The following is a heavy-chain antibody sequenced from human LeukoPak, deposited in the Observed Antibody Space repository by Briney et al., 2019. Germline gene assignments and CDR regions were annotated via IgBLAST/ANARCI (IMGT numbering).Heavy chain of an antibody. D-gene: IGHD6-13*01. CDR3: AIRIAAAGIGGIDY. V-gene: IGHV4-34*01. J-gene: IGHJ4*02. CDR1: GGSFSGYY. Sequence: PSETLSLTCAVYGGSFSGYYWSWIRQPPGKGLEWIGEINHSGSTNYNPSLKSRVTISVDTSKNQFSLKLSSVTAADTAVYYCAIRIAAAGIGGIDYWGQGTLVTVSS. CDR2: INHSGST.